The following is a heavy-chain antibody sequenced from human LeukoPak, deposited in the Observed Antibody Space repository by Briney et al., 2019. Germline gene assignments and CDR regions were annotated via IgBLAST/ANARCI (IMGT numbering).Heavy chain of an antibody. CDR2: ISSNGGST. CDR3: ARDPAYSSGFFWFDP. Sequence: PGGSLRLSCAASGFTFSGFDMLWVRQAPGKGLEYVSAISSNGGSTYYANSVKGRFTISRDNAKNSLYLQMNSLRAEDTAVYYCARDPAYSSGFFWFDPWGQGTLVTVSS. CDR1: GFTFSGFD. D-gene: IGHD6-19*01. V-gene: IGHV3-64*01. J-gene: IGHJ5*02.